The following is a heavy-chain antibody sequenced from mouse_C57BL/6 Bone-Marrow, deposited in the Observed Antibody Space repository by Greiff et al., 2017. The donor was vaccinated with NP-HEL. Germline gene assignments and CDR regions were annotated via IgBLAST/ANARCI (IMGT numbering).Heavy chain of an antibody. Sequence: QVQLKQSGAELARPGASVKLSCKASGYTFTSYGISWVKQRTGQGLEWIGEIYPRSGNTYYNEKFKGKATLTPDKSSSTAYMELRSLTSEDSAVYFCARLLLRFGYWGQGTTLTVSS. CDR3: ARLLLRFGY. CDR2: IYPRSGNT. CDR1: GYTFTSYG. D-gene: IGHD1-1*01. J-gene: IGHJ2*01. V-gene: IGHV1-81*01.